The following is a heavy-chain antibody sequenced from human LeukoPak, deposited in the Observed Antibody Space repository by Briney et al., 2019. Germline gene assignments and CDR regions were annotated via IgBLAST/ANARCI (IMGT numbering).Heavy chain of an antibody. CDR2: ISAYNGNT. CDR1: GYTFTSYG. CDR3: ARARGYDFWSGYSDY. D-gene: IGHD3-3*01. Sequence: ASVKVSCKASGYTFTSYGISWVRQAPGQGLEWMGWISAYNGNTNYAQKLQGRVTMTTDTSTSTAYMEPRSLRSDDTAVYYCARARGYDFWSGYSDYWGQGTLVTVSS. V-gene: IGHV1-18*01. J-gene: IGHJ4*02.